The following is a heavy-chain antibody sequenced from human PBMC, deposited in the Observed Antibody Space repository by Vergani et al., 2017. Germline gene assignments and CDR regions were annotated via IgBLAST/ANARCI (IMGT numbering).Heavy chain of an antibody. CDR1: GYSISRGYF. Sequence: QVQLQESGPGLVKPSETLSLTCSVSGYSISRGYFWGWFRQPPGKGLEWIGNIFHTGLTYRNPSLRSRVAISVDTSRNQFSLKLRSVTAADTAVYYCVRDSWRSDLSGVYWFDTWGQGTLVSVSS. V-gene: IGHV4-38-2*02. CDR2: IFHTGLT. D-gene: IGHD1-26*01. CDR3: VRDSWRSDLSGVYWFDT. J-gene: IGHJ5*02.